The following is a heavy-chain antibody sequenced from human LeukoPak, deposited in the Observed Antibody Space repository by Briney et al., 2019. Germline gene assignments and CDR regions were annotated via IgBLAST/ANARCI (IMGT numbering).Heavy chain of an antibody. V-gene: IGHV4-38-2*01. D-gene: IGHD3-22*01. CDR2: THHSGNT. Sequence: PGGSLRLSCAASGFTFSDYYMGWIRQPPGKGLEWIGGTHHSGNTYYNPSLKSRITISIDTSQNQFSLNLSSVTATDRAVYYCARHEGSYYDKSGYTFDRWGQGTLVIVSS. CDR3: ARHEGSYYDKSGYTFDR. J-gene: IGHJ4*02. CDR1: GFTFSDYY.